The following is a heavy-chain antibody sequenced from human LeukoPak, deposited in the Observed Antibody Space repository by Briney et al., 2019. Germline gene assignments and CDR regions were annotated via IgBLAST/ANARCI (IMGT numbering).Heavy chain of an antibody. CDR1: GFPINNQA. CDR3: ARFTIHDSSGYYWTPGAFDI. Sequence: GGSLRLSCAVSGFPINNQAMHWVRQVPGKGLECVAVISYEGSKKDYGDSVKRRFNISRENSKNTLYLKMNSLRAEDTDVYYCARFTIHDSSGYYWTPGAFDIWGQGTMVTVSS. D-gene: IGHD3-22*01. J-gene: IGHJ3*02. V-gene: IGHV3-33*05. CDR2: ISYEGSKK.